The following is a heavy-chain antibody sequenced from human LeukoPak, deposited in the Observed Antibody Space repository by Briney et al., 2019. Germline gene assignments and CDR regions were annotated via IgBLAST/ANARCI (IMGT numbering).Heavy chain of an antibody. V-gene: IGHV4-61*02. CDR1: GGSISSSSYY. D-gene: IGHD5-18*01. CDR2: IYTSGST. J-gene: IGHJ5*02. CDR3: ARDLLLDTAMVSNWFDP. Sequence: SETLSLTCTVSGGSISSSSYYWGWIRQPPGKGLEWIGRIYTSGSTNYNPSLKSRVTISVDTSKNQFSLKLSSVTAADTAVYYCARDLLLDTAMVSNWFDPWGQGTLVTVSS.